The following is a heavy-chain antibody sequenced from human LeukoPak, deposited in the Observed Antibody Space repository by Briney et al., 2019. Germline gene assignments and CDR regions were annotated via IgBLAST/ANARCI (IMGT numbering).Heavy chain of an antibody. Sequence: GGSLRLSCAASGFTFSSYGMHWVRQAPGKGLEWVAVISYDGSNKYYADSVKGRFTISRDNSKNTLYLQMSSLRAEDTAVYYCAKDLRGGYSGYDFFDYWGQGTLVTVSS. CDR3: AKDLRGGYSGYDFFDY. CDR1: GFTFSSYG. CDR2: ISYDGSNK. V-gene: IGHV3-30*18. D-gene: IGHD5-12*01. J-gene: IGHJ4*02.